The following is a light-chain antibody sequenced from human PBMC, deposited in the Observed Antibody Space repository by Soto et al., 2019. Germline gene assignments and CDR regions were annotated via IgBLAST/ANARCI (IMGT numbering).Light chain of an antibody. J-gene: IGKJ4*01. CDR2: GAS. CDR3: QKYNCALRT. CDR1: QDIAVY. V-gene: IGKV1-27*01. Sequence: DIEMTHSRSSLSAFVGDRVTINCRVSQDIAVYLAWYQVKPYRASRLLIFGASLLTSGTPSRFSGSVSGTDLALTIDGLQPDGSASYYCQKYNCALRTFGGRTMV.